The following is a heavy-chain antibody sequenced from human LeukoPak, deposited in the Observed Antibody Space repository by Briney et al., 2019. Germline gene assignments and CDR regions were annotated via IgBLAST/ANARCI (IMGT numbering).Heavy chain of an antibody. CDR1: GGSFSGYY. CDR2: INHSGST. Sequence: PSETLSLTRAVYGGSFSGYYWSWIRQPPGKGLEWIGEINHSGSTNYNPSLKSRVTISVDTSKNQFSLKLSSVTAADTAVYYCARGPRYDFWSGYPYYFDYWGQGTLVTVSS. V-gene: IGHV4-34*01. CDR3: ARGPRYDFWSGYPYYFDY. D-gene: IGHD3-3*01. J-gene: IGHJ4*02.